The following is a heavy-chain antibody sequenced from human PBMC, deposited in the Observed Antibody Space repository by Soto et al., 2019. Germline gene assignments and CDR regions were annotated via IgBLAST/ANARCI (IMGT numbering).Heavy chain of an antibody. D-gene: IGHD6-19*01. Sequence: GGSLRLSCAASGFTFSSYAMSWVRQAPGKGLEWVSAISGSGGSTYYADSVKGRFTISRDNSKNTLYLQMNSLRAEDTAVYYCAKDKIYSSGWEGPPEYFQHWAQGTLVTVSS. CDR3: AKDKIYSSGWEGPPEYFQH. CDR2: ISGSGGST. CDR1: GFTFSSYA. J-gene: IGHJ1*01. V-gene: IGHV3-23*01.